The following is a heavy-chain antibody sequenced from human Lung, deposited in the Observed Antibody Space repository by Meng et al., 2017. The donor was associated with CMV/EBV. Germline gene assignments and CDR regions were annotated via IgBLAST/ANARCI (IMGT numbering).Heavy chain of an antibody. J-gene: IGHJ5*02. D-gene: IGHD3-3*01. CDR1: GYTFTGYY. CDR2: INPNSGGT. CDR3: ARTTYYDFWSGYSNWFDP. Sequence: SVXVSXXASGYTFTGYYMHWVRQAPGQGLEWMGWINPNSGGTNYAQKFQGRVTMTRDTSISTAYMELGRLRSDDTAVYYCARTTYYDFWSGYSNWFDPWGQGTXVTVSS. V-gene: IGHV1-2*02.